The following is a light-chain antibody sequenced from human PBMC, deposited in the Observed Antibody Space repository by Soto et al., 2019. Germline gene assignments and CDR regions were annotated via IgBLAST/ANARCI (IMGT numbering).Light chain of an antibody. CDR1: QSVSNW. J-gene: IGKJ4*02. Sequence: VLTQSPATLSLSLGGRATLSCRASQSVSNWLAWYQQRPGQAPRLLVYKASNRATGIPPRFSASGSGTDDTLITNSVEPEDFAVCYCLQRRGWTFTFGRGTKVEMK. CDR3: LQRRGWTFT. V-gene: IGKV3-11*01. CDR2: KAS.